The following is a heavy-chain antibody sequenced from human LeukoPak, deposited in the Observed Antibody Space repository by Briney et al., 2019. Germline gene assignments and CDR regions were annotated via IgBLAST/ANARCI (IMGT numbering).Heavy chain of an antibody. CDR1: GFTFSGYA. D-gene: IGHD6-19*01. J-gene: IGHJ4*02. V-gene: IGHV3-23*01. CDR2: ITGPGDGT. CDR3: AKRIYGWYQIDY. Sequence: GGSLRLSCAASGFTFSGYAMSWVRQAPGKGLEWVSAITGPGDGTWYADSVQGRFTISRDNSKNTLYLQMNSLRAEDTAVYFCAKRIYGWYQIDYWGQGSLVTVSS.